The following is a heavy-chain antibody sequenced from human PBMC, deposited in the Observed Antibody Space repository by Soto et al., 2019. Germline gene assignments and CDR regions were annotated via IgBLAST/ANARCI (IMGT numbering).Heavy chain of an antibody. CDR2: ISAYNGNT. V-gene: IGHV1-18*01. J-gene: IGHJ4*02. CDR3: ARGSTYYDFWSGYPMGYFDY. D-gene: IGHD3-3*01. Sequence: ASVKVSCKASGYTFTSYGISWVRQAPGQGLEWMGWISAYNGNTNYAQKLQGRVTMTTDTSTSTAYMELRSLRSDDTAVYYCARGSTYYDFWSGYPMGYFDYWGQGTLVTVSS. CDR1: GYTFTSYG.